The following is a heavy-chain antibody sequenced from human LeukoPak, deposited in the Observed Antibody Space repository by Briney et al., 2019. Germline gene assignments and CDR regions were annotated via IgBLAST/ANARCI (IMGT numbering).Heavy chain of an antibody. Sequence: PSETLSLTCTVSGGSISSYYWSWIRQPPGKGLEWIGYIYYSGNTNYNPSLQSRVTISVDTSKNQFSLNLTSVTAADTAVYYCARYGSGTYPRFDYWGQGILVTVSS. CDR2: IYYSGNT. V-gene: IGHV4-59*08. CDR1: GGSISSYY. CDR3: ARYGSGTYPRFDY. J-gene: IGHJ4*02. D-gene: IGHD3-10*01.